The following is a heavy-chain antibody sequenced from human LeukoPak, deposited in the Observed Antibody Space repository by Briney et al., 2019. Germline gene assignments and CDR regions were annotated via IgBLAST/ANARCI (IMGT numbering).Heavy chain of an antibody. CDR2: IYPGDSDT. CDR1: GYSFTSYW. Sequence: GESLKISCKGSGYSFTSYWIGWVRQMPGKGLEWIGIIYPGDSDTRYSPSFQGQVTISADKSISTAYLQWSSLKASDTAMYYCARNFEAQMATSGNFDYWGQGTLVTVSS. CDR3: ARNFEAQMATSGNFDY. V-gene: IGHV5-51*01. J-gene: IGHJ4*02. D-gene: IGHD5-24*01.